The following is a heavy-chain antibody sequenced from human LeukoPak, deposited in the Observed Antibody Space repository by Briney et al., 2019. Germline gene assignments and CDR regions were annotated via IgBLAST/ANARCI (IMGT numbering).Heavy chain of an antibody. J-gene: IGHJ4*02. CDR3: AREVCIGGSCSVFDY. Sequence: PGGSLRLSCAASGFTFSSYWMHWVRQAPGKGLVWVSRINSDGSSRTYADSVKGRFTISGDNAKNTLSLQMNSLRTEDTAVYYCAREVCIGGSCSVFDYWGQGTLVTVSS. D-gene: IGHD2-15*01. CDR2: INSDGSSR. CDR1: GFTFSSYW. V-gene: IGHV3-74*01.